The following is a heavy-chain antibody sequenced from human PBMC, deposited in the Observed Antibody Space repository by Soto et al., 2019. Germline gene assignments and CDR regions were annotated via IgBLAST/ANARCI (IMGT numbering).Heavy chain of an antibody. CDR3: ARDRRGGIADAFDI. CDR2: ISSSSSTI. Sequence: EVQLVESGGGLVQPGGSLRLSCAASGFTFSSDSMNWVRQAPGKGLEWVSYISSSSSTIYYADSVKGRFTISRDNAKNSLYLQMNSLRDEDTAVYYCARDRRGGIADAFDIWGQGTMVTVSS. CDR1: GFTFSSDS. J-gene: IGHJ3*02. D-gene: IGHD6-13*01. V-gene: IGHV3-48*02.